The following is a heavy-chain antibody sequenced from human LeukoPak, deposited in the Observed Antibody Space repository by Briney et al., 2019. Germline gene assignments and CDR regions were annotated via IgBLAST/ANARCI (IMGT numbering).Heavy chain of an antibody. V-gene: IGHV3-30*03. J-gene: IGHJ4*02. CDR2: ISYDGSNK. CDR3: ARDPRY. Sequence: GGSLRLSCAASGFTFSSYGMHWVRQAPDKGLEWVAVISYDGSNKYYADSVKGRFTISRDNSKNTLYLQMNSLRAEDTAVYYCARDPRYWGQGTLVTVSS. CDR1: GFTFSSYG.